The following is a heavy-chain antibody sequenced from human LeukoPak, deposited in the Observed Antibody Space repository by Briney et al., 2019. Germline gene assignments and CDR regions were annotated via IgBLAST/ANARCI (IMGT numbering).Heavy chain of an antibody. CDR3: AKQSAGSAAWYSLHYDF. J-gene: IGHJ4*02. V-gene: IGHV3-23*01. D-gene: IGHD6-13*01. CDR2: VDGGGGGT. CDR1: GFTFSSYA. Sequence: GGSLRLSCAASGFTFSSYAMNWVRQAPGRGLGWVSSVDGGGGGTYYADSVKGRFTISRDNSKDTLYLQMNGLRAEDTAVYFCAKQSAGSAAWYSLHYDFWGQGTLVTVSS.